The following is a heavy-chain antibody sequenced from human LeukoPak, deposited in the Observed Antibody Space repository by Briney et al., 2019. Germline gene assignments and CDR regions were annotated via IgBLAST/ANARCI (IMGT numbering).Heavy chain of an antibody. Sequence: GSLRRSCAASGFTFSSYAMSWVRQAPGKGLEWVSAISGSGGSTYYADSVKGRFTISRDNSKNTLYLQMNSLRAEDTAVYYCAKDYSSSWYRYYYGMDVWGQGTTVTVSS. CDR2: ISGSGGST. CDR1: GFTFSSYA. CDR3: AKDYSSSWYRYYYGMDV. J-gene: IGHJ6*02. V-gene: IGHV3-23*01. D-gene: IGHD6-13*01.